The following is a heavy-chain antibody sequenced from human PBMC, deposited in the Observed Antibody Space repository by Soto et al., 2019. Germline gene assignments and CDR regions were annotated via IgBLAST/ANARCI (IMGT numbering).Heavy chain of an antibody. CDR1: GFTFGTYW. CDR2: IISDGSST. J-gene: IGHJ4*02. D-gene: IGHD6-19*01. CDR3: AIAVGGTVFDY. V-gene: IGHV3-74*01. Sequence: EVQLVESGGGSVQPGGSLRLSCAVSGFTFGTYWIHWVRQDPGKGLVWVSRIISDGSSTSYADSVKGRFTISRDNAKNTLYLQMNSLRAEDTAVYYCAIAVGGTVFDYWGQGTLVTVSS.